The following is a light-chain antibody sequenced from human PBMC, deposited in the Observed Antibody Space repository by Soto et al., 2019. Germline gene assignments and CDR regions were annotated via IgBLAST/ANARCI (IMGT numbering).Light chain of an antibody. V-gene: IGLV2-14*01. CDR2: EVR. CDR1: SSDIGGYDY. CDR3: CSYTRTSNHYF. Sequence: QSVLTQPASVAGCPGQSSRVSCTGSSSDIGGYDYVSWYQQRPGKAPKLMIYEVRYRPSGVSNRFSGSKSGNTASLTISGLQAEDEAVYYCCSYTRTSNHYFFGSGTKVTVL. J-gene: IGLJ1*01.